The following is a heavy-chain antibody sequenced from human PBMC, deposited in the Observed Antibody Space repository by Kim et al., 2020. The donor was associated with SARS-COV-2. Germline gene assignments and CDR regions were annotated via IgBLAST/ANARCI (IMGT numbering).Heavy chain of an antibody. CDR2: IYTSGST. CDR1: GGSISSGSYY. D-gene: IGHD3-10*01. J-gene: IGHJ6*02. Sequence: SETLSLTCTVSGGSISSGSYYWSWIRQPAGKGLEWIGRIYTSGSTNYNPSLKSRVTISVDTSKNQFSLKLGSVTAADTAVYYCAGSTMVRGVIHYGMDVWGQGATVTVSS. V-gene: IGHV4-61*02. CDR3: AGSTMVRGVIHYGMDV.